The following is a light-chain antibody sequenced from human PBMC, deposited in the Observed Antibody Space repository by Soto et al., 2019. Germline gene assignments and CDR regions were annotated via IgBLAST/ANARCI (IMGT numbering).Light chain of an antibody. CDR1: QSISTW. V-gene: IGKV1-5*03. J-gene: IGKJ1*01. CDR3: QQYDIYWT. Sequence: DIQMTQSPSTLSASIGDRVTITCRASQSISTWLAWYQQKPGKAPKLLIYAASSLESGVPSRFRGGGSGTEFTLTISSLQPDDTATYYCQQYDIYWTFGQGTKVEIK. CDR2: AAS.